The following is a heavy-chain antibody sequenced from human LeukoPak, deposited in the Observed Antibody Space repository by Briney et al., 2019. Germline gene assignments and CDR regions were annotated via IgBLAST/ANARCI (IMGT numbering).Heavy chain of an antibody. CDR3: ARRIMITVGGVIAHIPDAFDI. CDR2: IYTSAST. D-gene: IGHD3-16*02. CDR1: GGSIRSYY. J-gene: IGHJ3*02. V-gene: IGHV4-4*07. Sequence: SETLSFTCTVPGGSIRSYYWSWIGQPAGKGLEWIGRIYTSASTTYTPSLKNRVSMSVDTSKNQFSLKLSSGAAADTAVYYCARRIMITVGGVIAHIPDAFDIWGQGTMVTVSS.